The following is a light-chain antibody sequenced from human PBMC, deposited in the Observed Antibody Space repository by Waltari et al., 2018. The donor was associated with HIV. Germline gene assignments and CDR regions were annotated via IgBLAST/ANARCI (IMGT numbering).Light chain of an antibody. CDR1: QSISNW. CDR3: QQYSSSSLL. Sequence: DIQMTQSPSTLSASVGDRVTITCRASQSISNWLAWYQQKPGKAPKLLIYKASSLESGVPSRFSVSGSGTEFTLTISSLQPDDFATYYCQQYSSSSLLFGQGTKVEVK. CDR2: KAS. V-gene: IGKV1-5*03. J-gene: IGKJ1*01.